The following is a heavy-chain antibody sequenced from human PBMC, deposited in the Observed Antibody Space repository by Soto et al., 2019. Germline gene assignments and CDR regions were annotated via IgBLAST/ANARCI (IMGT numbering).Heavy chain of an antibody. D-gene: IGHD2-15*01. J-gene: IGHJ6*02. CDR1: GFSFSNAW. V-gene: IGHV3-15*07. Sequence: EVPLVESGGGLVKPGGSLRLSCAASGFSFSNAWMNWVRQAPGKGLEWVGRIKRKIDGEATDYAGPVKGRFTVFRDDSKSALYLQMNSLKGDDTAVYYCTTGSVEGVWGQGTTVTVS. CDR3: TTGSVEGV. CDR2: IKRKIDGEAT.